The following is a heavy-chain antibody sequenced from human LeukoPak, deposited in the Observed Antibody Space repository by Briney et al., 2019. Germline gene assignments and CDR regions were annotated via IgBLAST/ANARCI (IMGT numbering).Heavy chain of an antibody. J-gene: IGHJ4*02. D-gene: IGHD1-26*01. CDR3: ARDVGGSLDY. CDR2: IKEDESAK. CDR1: GFTFRSYW. Sequence: AGTLRLSCAASGFTFRSYWMAWVRQAPGKGLEWVANIKEDESAKHQADSVKGRFTISRDNAQNSVYLQMSSLRGEDTAVYYCARDVGGSLDYWGQGTLVTVSS. V-gene: IGHV3-7*01.